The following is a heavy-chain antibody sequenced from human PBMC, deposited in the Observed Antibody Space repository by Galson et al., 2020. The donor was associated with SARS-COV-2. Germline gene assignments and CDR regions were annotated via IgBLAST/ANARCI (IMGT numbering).Heavy chain of an antibody. D-gene: IGHD2-2*01. J-gene: IGHJ6*02. V-gene: IGHV3-7*01. CDR2: MRQDGGEK. CDR1: GFIFSRYW. Sequence: GGSPRLSCAASGFIFSRYWMSWVRQAPGKGLEWVANMRQDGGEKYYVDSVKGRCTISRDNAKNSLYLQINSLRVEDTAVYYCARDRDHRAQEGYDDMDVWGQGTTVTVSS. CDR3: ARDRDHRAQEGYDDMDV.